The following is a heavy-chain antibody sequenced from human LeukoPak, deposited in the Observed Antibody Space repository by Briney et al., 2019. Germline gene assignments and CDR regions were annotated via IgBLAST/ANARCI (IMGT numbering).Heavy chain of an antibody. Sequence: ISSSSSYIYYADSVKGRFTTSRDNAKNSLYLQMNSLRAEDTAVYYCARGYYDNSGYYYGGYWGQGTLVTVSS. V-gene: IGHV3-21*01. CDR3: ARGYYDNSGYYYGGY. CDR2: ISSSSSYI. J-gene: IGHJ4*02. D-gene: IGHD3-22*01.